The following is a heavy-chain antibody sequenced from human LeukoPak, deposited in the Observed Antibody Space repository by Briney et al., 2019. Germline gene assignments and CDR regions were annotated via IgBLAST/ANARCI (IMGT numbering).Heavy chain of an antibody. CDR1: GFTSAGYW. V-gene: IGHV3-7*01. J-gene: IGHJ4*02. D-gene: IGHD1-26*01. CDR3: VRDRGRASVDY. CDR2: IKQDASEE. Sequence: GGSLRLSCAASGFTSAGYWISWVRQAPGKGLEWVANIKQDASEEYYVDSVKGRFTISRDNAKNSLYLQMNSLRAEDTAVYYCVRDRGRASVDYWGQGTLVTVSS.